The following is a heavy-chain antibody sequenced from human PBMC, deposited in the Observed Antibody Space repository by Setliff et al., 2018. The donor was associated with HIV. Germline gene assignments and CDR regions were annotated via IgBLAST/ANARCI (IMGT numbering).Heavy chain of an antibody. CDR3: ARLIHTGLLYFDF. V-gene: IGHV4-61*01. Sequence: SETLSLTCTVSGGSISSGYYYWSWIRQPPGKGLEWIGYIYSSGTTQYNPSVESRVTMSLDTSRDQFSLNLRSVTAADTAVYFCARLIHTGLLYFDFWGLGTLVTVSS. J-gene: IGHJ4*02. D-gene: IGHD2-8*02. CDR2: IYSSGTT. CDR1: GGSISSGYYY.